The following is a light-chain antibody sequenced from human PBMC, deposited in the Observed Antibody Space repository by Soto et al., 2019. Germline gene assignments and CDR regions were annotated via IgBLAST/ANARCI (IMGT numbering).Light chain of an antibody. V-gene: IGKV3-20*01. CDR2: GAT. CDR1: QSISGSY. CDR3: QQYGVSPQS. J-gene: IGKJ3*01. Sequence: EIVLTQSPGTLSLSPGERFTLSCSSSQSISGSYLAWYQQKRGQAPRLLVYGATTRATGIPDRFSGSGSGSDFTLIISRLEPEDFAVYFCQQYGVSPQSFGPGTKVDIK.